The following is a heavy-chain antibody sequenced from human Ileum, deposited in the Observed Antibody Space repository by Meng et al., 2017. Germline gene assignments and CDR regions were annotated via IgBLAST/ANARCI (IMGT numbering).Heavy chain of an antibody. CDR1: GYTFTSYD. J-gene: IGHJ4*02. V-gene: IGHV1-8*03. D-gene: IGHD3-9*01. CDR3: AVSGGYDILTGYYRSRNFDY. Sequence: ASVKVSCKASGYTFTSYDINWVRQATGQGLEWMGWMNPNSGSTGYAQKFQGRVTITRNTSISTAYMELSSLRSEDTAVYYCAVSGGYDILTGYYRSRNFDYWGQGTLVTVSS. CDR2: MNPNSGST.